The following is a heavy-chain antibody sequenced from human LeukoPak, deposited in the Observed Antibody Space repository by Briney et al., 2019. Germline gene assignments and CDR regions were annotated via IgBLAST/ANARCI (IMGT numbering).Heavy chain of an antibody. CDR2: INSNTGNP. CDR1: GYTFTSNA. V-gene: IGHV7-4-1*02. D-gene: IGHD5-18*01. CDR3: ARRYSYGSPSEAYYFDY. Sequence: ASVKVSCKASGYTFTSNAMNWVRQAPGQGLEWMGWINSNTGNPTYAQGFTGRFVFSLDTSVSTAYLQISSLKAEDTAVYSFARRYSYGSPSEAYYFDYWGQGTLVTVSS. J-gene: IGHJ4*02.